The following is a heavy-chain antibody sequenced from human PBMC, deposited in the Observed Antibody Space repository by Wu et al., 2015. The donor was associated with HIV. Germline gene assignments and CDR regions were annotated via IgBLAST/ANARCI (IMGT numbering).Heavy chain of an antibody. V-gene: IGHV1-8*01. CDR1: GYTFTSYD. Sequence: QVQLVQSGAEVKKPGASVKVSCKASGYTFTSYDINWVRQATGQGLEWMGWMNPNSGNTGYAQKFQGRVTMTRNTSISTAYMELSSLRSEDTAVYYCARGTPPSYSSGWYPHYYYGMDVWGQGTTVTVSS. D-gene: IGHD6-19*01. CDR3: ARGTPPSYSSGWYPHYYYGMDV. CDR2: MNPNSGNT. J-gene: IGHJ6*02.